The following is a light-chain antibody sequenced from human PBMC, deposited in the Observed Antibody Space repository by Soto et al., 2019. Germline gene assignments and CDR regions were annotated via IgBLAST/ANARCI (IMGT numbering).Light chain of an antibody. J-gene: IGKJ2*01. CDR2: GAS. CDR3: QQGHNLPLT. V-gene: IGKV3-15*01. CDR1: QSITSE. Sequence: EIVMTQSPATLSLSPGESATLSCRASQSITSELAWYQQKPGQPPRLLIYGASTRATGVPARFTGSGSGSDFTLTISGLQSEDFAVYYCQQGHNLPLTFGQGTRLEI.